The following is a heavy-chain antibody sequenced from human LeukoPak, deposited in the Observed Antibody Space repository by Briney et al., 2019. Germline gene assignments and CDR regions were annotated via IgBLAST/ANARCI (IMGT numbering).Heavy chain of an antibody. CDR2: ITASGTAM. CDR3: AKDIGDFWSGPQHGMDV. J-gene: IGHJ6*02. D-gene: IGHD3-3*01. Sequence: PGGSLRLSCAASGFTFSSYSMNWVRQAPGKGLEWVSHITASGTAMFYADSVKGRFTISRDNAKNSLYLQMNSLRDEDTAVYYCAKDIGDFWSGPQHGMDVWGQGTTVTVSS. V-gene: IGHV3-48*02. CDR1: GFTFSSYS.